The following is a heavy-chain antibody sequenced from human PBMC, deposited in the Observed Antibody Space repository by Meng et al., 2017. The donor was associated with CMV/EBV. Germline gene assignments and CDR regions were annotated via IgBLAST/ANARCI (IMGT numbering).Heavy chain of an antibody. V-gene: IGHV1-46*01. Sequence: ASVKVSCKASGYTFTSYYMHWVRQAPGQGLEWMGIINPSGGSTSYAQKFQGRVTMTRDTSTSTVYVELSSLRSEDTAVYYCARVKGDFWSGYRNNAFDIWGQGTMVTVSS. D-gene: IGHD3-3*01. J-gene: IGHJ3*02. CDR2: INPSGGST. CDR3: ARVKGDFWSGYRNNAFDI. CDR1: GYTFTSYY.